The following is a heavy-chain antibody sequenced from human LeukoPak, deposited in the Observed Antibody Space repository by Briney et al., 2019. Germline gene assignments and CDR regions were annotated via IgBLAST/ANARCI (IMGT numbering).Heavy chain of an antibody. CDR2: ISSSSSYI. J-gene: IGHJ4*02. V-gene: IGHV3-21*01. Sequence: GGSLRLSCAASGFTFSSYSMNWVRQAPGKGLEWVSSISSSSSYIYYADSVKGRFTISRDNAKNSLYLQMNSLRAEDTAVYYCARVSGYSGYDEFDYWGQRTLVTVSS. CDR3: ARVSGYSGYDEFDY. D-gene: IGHD5-12*01. CDR1: GFTFSSYS.